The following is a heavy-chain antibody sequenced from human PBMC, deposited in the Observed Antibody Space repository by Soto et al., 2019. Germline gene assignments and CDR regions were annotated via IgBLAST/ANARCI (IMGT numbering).Heavy chain of an antibody. CDR3: ARRGPRKHNSSWSLPFDY. CDR1: GGTFSSYA. D-gene: IGHD6-13*01. Sequence: QVQLVQSGAEVKKPGSSVKVSCKASGGTFSSYAISWVRQAPGQGLEWMGGIIPIFGTANYAQKFQGRVTITADESTSTAYMELSSLRSEDTAVYYCARRGPRKHNSSWSLPFDYWGQGTLVTVSS. V-gene: IGHV1-69*01. CDR2: IIPIFGTA. J-gene: IGHJ4*02.